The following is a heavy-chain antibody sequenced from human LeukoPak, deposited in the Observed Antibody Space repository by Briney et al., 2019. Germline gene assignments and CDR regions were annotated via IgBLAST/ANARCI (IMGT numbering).Heavy chain of an antibody. CDR2: IYYSGST. D-gene: IGHD3-3*01. CDR1: GGSISSYY. J-gene: IGHJ6*02. V-gene: IGHV4-59*12. CDR3: ARGRYSDFWSGYRAGSPEPYGMDV. Sequence: PSETLSLTCTVSGGSISSYYWSWIRQPPGKGLEWIGYIYYSGSTYYNPSLKSRMTISVDTSKNQFSLKLSSVTAADTAVYYCARGRYSDFWSGYRAGSPEPYGMDVWGQGTTVTVSS.